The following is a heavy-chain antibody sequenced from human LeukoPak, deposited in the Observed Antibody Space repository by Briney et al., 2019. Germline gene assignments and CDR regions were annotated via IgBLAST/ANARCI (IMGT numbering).Heavy chain of an antibody. CDR1: GFTFSSYA. CDR3: AKLPRRIAATNNWFDP. Sequence: PGGSLRLSCAASGFTFSSYAMSWVRQAPGKGLEWVSAISGSGGSTYYADSVKGRFTISRDNSKNTLYLQMNSLGAEDTAVYYCAKLPRRIAATNNWFDPWGQGTLVTVSS. V-gene: IGHV3-23*01. CDR2: ISGSGGST. D-gene: IGHD6-13*01. J-gene: IGHJ5*02.